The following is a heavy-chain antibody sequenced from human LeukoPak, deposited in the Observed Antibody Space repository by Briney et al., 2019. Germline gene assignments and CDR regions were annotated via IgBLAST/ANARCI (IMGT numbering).Heavy chain of an antibody. Sequence: SVTVSFKASGGTFTIYAISWVRQAPGQGLGWMGGIIPIFGTANYAQKFQGRVTITADESTSTAYMELSSLRSEDTAVYYCARVNDCSGGSCYPDFDYWGQGTLVTVSS. J-gene: IGHJ4*02. D-gene: IGHD2-15*01. CDR1: GGTFTIYA. V-gene: IGHV1-69*01. CDR2: IIPIFGTA. CDR3: ARVNDCSGGSCYPDFDY.